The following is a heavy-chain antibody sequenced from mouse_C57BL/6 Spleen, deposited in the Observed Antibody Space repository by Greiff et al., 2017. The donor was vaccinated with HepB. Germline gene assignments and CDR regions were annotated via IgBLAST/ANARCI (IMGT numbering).Heavy chain of an antibody. CDR2: INPNNGGT. Sequence: EVQLQQSGPELVKPGASVKMSCKASGYTFTDYNMHWVKQSHGKSLEWIGYINPNNGGTSYNQKFKGKATLTVNKSSSTAYMELRSLTSEDSAVYYCARDGAYDYDRKGYYYAMDYWGQGTSVTVSS. V-gene: IGHV1-22*01. CDR3: ARDGAYDYDRKGYYYAMDY. D-gene: IGHD2-4*01. CDR1: GYTFTDYN. J-gene: IGHJ4*01.